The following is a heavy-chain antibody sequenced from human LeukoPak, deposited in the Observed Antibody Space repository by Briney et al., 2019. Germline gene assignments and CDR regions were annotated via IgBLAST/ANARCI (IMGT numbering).Heavy chain of an antibody. Sequence: PGGSLRLSCIASGFTFSNYWMSWVRQAPGKGPEWVASIKEDGSDKYYVDSVKGRFTISRDNTKNSLFVHMSSLRAEDTAVYYCARLKDAVTIFDCWGQGILVTVSS. CDR3: ARLKDAVTIFDC. V-gene: IGHV3-7*01. CDR1: GFTFSNYW. CDR2: IKEDGSDK. D-gene: IGHD4-17*01. J-gene: IGHJ5*01.